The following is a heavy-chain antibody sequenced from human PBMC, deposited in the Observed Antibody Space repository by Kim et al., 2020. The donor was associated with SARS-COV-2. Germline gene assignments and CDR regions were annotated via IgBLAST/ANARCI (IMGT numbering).Heavy chain of an antibody. CDR2: IYSGGST. J-gene: IGHJ6*02. V-gene: IGHV3-66*01. D-gene: IGHD2-15*01. CDR1: GFTVSSNY. Sequence: GGSLRLSCAASGFTVSSNYMSWVRQAPGKGLEWVSVIYSGGSTYYADSVKGRFTISRDNSKNTLYLQMNSLRAEDTAVYYCAREGCSGGSCYSSYYGMDVWGQGTTVTVSS. CDR3: AREGCSGGSCYSSYYGMDV.